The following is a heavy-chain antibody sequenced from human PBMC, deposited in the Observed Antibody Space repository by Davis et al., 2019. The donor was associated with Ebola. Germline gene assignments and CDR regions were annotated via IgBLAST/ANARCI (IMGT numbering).Heavy chain of an antibody. V-gene: IGHV5-51*01. CDR1: GYSFTSYC. CDR3: ARRGSTMFNWIDP. CDR2: IYPGDSDT. J-gene: IGHJ5*02. D-gene: IGHD3-10*02. Sequence: KVSCKGSGYSFTSYCIGWVRQMPGNGLEWMGIIYPGDSDTRYSPSFQGQVTISADKSISTAYLQWSSLKASDTAMYYCARRGSTMFNWIDPWGQGTLVTVSS.